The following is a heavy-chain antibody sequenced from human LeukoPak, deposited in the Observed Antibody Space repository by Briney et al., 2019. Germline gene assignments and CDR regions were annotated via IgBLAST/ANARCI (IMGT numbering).Heavy chain of an antibody. CDR2: IGSSGSTI. CDR3: ASRTRATAPFDY. CDR1: GFTFSSYA. V-gene: IGHV3-48*03. J-gene: IGHJ4*02. D-gene: IGHD1-14*01. Sequence: PGGSLRLSCAASGFTFSSYAMSWVRQAPGKGLEWVSYIGSSGSTIYYADSVKGRFTISRDNAKNSVYLQMNSLRAEDTAVYYCASRTRATAPFDYWGQRTLVTVSS.